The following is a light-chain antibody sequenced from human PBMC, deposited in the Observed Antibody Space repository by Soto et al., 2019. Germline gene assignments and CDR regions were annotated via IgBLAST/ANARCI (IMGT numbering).Light chain of an antibody. V-gene: IGKV3-11*01. CDR2: DAS. J-gene: IGKJ5*01. CDR3: QQRSNWLRT. Sequence: EIVLTQSPATLSLSPGERATLSCRASQSVSSYLAWYQQKPGQAPRLLIYDASNRATGIPARFSGSGSGTDFTLTISSLEPEDFAVYYCQQRSNWLRTFGQGTRLENK. CDR1: QSVSSY.